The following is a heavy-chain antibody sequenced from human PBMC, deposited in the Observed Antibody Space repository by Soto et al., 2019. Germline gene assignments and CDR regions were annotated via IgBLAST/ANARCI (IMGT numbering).Heavy chain of an antibody. D-gene: IGHD3-22*01. V-gene: IGHV3-23*01. CDR1: GFTFRSYA. J-gene: IGHJ3*02. CDR3: ARDDSRAYYYDAFDI. Sequence: EVQLLESGGGLAQPGGSLRLSCAASGFTFRSYAMTWVRQAPGQGLEWVSVSSGSGGSTYYADSVKGRFTISRDNSKNTLYLQMNSLRDEDTAVYYCARDDSRAYYYDAFDIWGQGTMVTVSS. CDR2: SSGSGGST.